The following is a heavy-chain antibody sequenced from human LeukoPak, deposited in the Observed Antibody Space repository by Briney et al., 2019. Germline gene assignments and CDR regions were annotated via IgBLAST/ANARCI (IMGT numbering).Heavy chain of an antibody. V-gene: IGHV3-30-3*01. J-gene: IGHJ4*02. CDR3: ARDAVVVAASYYFDY. CDR2: ISYDGSNK. Sequence: QPGRSLRLSCAASGFTFSSYTMHWVRQAPGEGLEWVTVISYDGSNKYYADSVKGRFTISRDHSKNTLYLQMNSLRPEDTAVYYCARDAVVVAASYYFDYWGQGTLVTVSS. CDR1: GFTFSSYT. D-gene: IGHD2-15*01.